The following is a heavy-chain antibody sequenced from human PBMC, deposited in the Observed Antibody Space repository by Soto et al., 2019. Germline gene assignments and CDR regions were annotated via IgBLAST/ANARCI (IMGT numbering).Heavy chain of an antibody. D-gene: IGHD2-15*01. V-gene: IGHV3-23*01. Sequence: GGSLRLSCAASGFTFSSYAMTWVRQAPGKGLEWVSVTSGSGVSTFYADSVRGRFTISRDTSKNTLYLQMNSLRAEDTALYYCAKNIGSTSYSAVDWWGQGTLVTVSS. CDR2: TSGSGVST. CDR1: GFTFSSYA. J-gene: IGHJ4*02. CDR3: AKNIGSTSYSAVDW.